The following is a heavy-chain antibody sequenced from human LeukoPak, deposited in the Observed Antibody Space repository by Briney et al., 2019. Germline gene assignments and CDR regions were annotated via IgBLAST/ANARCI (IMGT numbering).Heavy chain of an antibody. CDR2: TYTRGDT. J-gene: IGHJ6*02. V-gene: IGHV4-61*02. Sequence: PSETLSLTCTPSGGSIISGSYYWSWIRQPAGKGLEWIGRTYTRGDTTYNPSLRSRVTLSIDMSKNQFSLRLSSVTAADTAVYYCARTGGDCSSGLCYYAMDVWGQGTTVTVS. D-gene: IGHD2-21*02. CDR3: ARTGGDCSSGLCYYAMDV. CDR1: GGSIISGSYY.